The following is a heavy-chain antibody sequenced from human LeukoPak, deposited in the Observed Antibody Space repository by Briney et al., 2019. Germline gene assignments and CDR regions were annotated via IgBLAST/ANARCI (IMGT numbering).Heavy chain of an antibody. J-gene: IGHJ5*02. Sequence: SETLSLTCTVSGGSISSYYWSWIRQPAGKGLEWIGRIYTSGSTNYNPSLKSRVTISVDTSKNQFSLKLSSVTAADTAVYYCAGYCSGGSCSNWFDPWGQGTLVTVSS. D-gene: IGHD2-15*01. CDR1: GGSISSYY. CDR3: AGYCSGGSCSNWFDP. V-gene: IGHV4-4*07. CDR2: IYTSGST.